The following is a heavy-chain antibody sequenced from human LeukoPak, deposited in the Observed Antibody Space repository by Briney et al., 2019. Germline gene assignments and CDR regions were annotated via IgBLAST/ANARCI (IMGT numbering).Heavy chain of an antibody. CDR3: ARDRAYYYDSSGYYCDY. V-gene: IGHV1-2*02. Sequence: ASVKVSCKASGYTFTGYYMHWVRQAPGQGLEWMGWINPNSGGTNYAQKFQGRVTVTRDTSISTAYMELSRLRSDDTAVYYCARDRAYYYDSSGYYCDYWGQGTLVTVSS. D-gene: IGHD3-22*01. CDR1: GYTFTGYY. CDR2: INPNSGGT. J-gene: IGHJ4*02.